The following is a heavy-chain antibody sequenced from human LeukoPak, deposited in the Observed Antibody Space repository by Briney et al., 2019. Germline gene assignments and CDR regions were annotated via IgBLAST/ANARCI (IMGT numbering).Heavy chain of an antibody. CDR3: ARTPPPRGYSYGYYYYGMDV. J-gene: IGHJ6*02. CDR2: IIPILGIA. V-gene: IGHV1-69*04. CDR1: GGTFSSYA. Sequence: GASVKVSCKASGGTFSSYAISWVRQAPGQGLEWMGRIIPILGIANYAPKFQGRVTITADKSTSTAYMELSSLRSEDTAVYYCARTPPPRGYSYGYYYYGMDVWGQGTTVTVSS. D-gene: IGHD5-18*01.